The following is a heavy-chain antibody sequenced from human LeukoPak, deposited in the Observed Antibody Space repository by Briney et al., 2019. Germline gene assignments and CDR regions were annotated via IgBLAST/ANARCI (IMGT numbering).Heavy chain of an antibody. J-gene: IGHJ6*02. CDR3: ARDRDYYDSSGYYYYGMDV. CDR2: IWYDGSNK. Sequence: GGSLRLSCAASGYTFSSYGMHWVRQAPGKGLEWVAVIWYDGSNKYYADSVKGRFTTSRDNSKNTLYLQMNSLGAEDTAVYYCARDRDYYDSSGYYYYGMDVWGQGTTVTVSS. D-gene: IGHD3-22*01. V-gene: IGHV3-33*01. CDR1: GYTFSSYG.